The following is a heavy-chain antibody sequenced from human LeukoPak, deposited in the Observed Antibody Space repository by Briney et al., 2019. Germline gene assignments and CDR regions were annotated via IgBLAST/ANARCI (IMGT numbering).Heavy chain of an antibody. CDR1: GFTFRNVW. CDR3: TTSCSSLYYYGMDV. J-gene: IGHJ6*02. Sequence: GGSLRLSCAASGFTFRNVWMSWVRQAPGKGLEWVGRIKSEVHGGTADYAAPVRGRFTISRDDSEDTMYLQMNSLKAEDTAMYYCTTSCSSLYYYGMDVWGQGTTVTVSS. D-gene: IGHD2-2*01. V-gene: IGHV3-15*01. CDR2: IKSEVHGGTA.